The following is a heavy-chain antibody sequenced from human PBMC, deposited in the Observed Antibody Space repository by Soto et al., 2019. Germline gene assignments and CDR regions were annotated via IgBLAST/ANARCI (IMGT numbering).Heavy chain of an antibody. Sequence: SVKVSCKASGGTFSSYSISWVRQAPGQGLEWMGGIIPIFGTANYAQKFQGRVTITADKSTSTAYMELSSLRSEDTAVYYCAQCSYGYLRWFDPWGQGTLVTVSS. CDR2: IIPIFGTA. CDR1: GGTFSSYS. D-gene: IGHD5-18*01. CDR3: AQCSYGYLRWFDP. V-gene: IGHV1-69*06. J-gene: IGHJ5*02.